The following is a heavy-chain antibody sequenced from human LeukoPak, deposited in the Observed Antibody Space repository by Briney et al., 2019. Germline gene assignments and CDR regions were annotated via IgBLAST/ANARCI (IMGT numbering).Heavy chain of an antibody. Sequence: PGGSLRLSCAASGFTFSSYAMSWVRQAPEKGLEWVSAISGSGGSTYYADSVKGRFTISKDNSKNTLYLQMNSLRAEDTAVYYCANHPGRGYGYLDYWGQGTLVTVSS. CDR3: ANHPGRGYGYLDY. CDR2: ISGSGGST. CDR1: GFTFSSYA. D-gene: IGHD3-10*01. J-gene: IGHJ4*02. V-gene: IGHV3-23*01.